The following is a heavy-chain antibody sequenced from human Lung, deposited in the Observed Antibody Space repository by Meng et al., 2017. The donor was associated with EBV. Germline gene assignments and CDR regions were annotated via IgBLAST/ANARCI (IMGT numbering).Heavy chain of an antibody. V-gene: IGHV4-61*01. CDR1: GVSVSSSTFY. CDR2: IYYDGST. Sequence: QVQLQAPGPGLVKPSETLSLTCNVSGVSVSSSTFYWTWIRQPPGMGLEWLGHIYYDGSTTYNPSLRRRLTILLDTSSNQFSLKLTSVTAADTAVYYCARERGGFENPFDPWGQGALVTVSS. D-gene: IGHD3-16*01. J-gene: IGHJ5*02. CDR3: ARERGGFENPFDP.